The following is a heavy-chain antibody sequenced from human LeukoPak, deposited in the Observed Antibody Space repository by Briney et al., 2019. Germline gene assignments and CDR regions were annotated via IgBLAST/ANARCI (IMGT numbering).Heavy chain of an antibody. CDR1: GYTFTDYY. CDR3: AREFPQISGWYSADGMDV. V-gene: IGHV1-2*04. CDR2: INSNSGGT. J-gene: IGHJ6*02. D-gene: IGHD6-19*01. Sequence: ASVKVSCKASGYTFTDYYMHWVRQAPGQGLEWMGWINSNSGGTNYAQKFQGWVTMTRDTSISTAYMELSRLRSDDTAVYYCAREFPQISGWYSADGMDVWGQGTTVTVSS.